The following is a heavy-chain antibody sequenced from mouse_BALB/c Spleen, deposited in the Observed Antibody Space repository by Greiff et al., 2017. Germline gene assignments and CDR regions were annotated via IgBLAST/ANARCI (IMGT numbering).Heavy chain of an antibody. CDR3: ARRLGREYYYAMDY. D-gene: IGHD4-1*01. CDR2: ISDGGSYT. V-gene: IGHV5-4*02. Sequence: EVHLVESGGGLVKPGGSLKLSCAASGFTFSDYYMYWVRQTPEKRLEWVATISDGGSYTYYPDSVKGRFTISRDNAKNNLYLQMSSLKSEDTAMYYCARRLGREYYYAMDYWGQGTSVTVSS. CDR1: GFTFSDYY. J-gene: IGHJ4*01.